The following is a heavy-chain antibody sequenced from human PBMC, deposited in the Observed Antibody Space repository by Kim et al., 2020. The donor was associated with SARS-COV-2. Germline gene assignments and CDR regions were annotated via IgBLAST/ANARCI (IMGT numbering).Heavy chain of an antibody. J-gene: IGHJ4*02. D-gene: IGHD2-21*02. CDR1: GYTFTSYY. Sequence: ASVKVSCKASGYTFTSYYMHWVRQAPGQGLEWMGIINPSGGSTSYAQKFQGRVTMTRDTSTSTVYMELSSLRSEDTAVYYCARVLAYCGGDCSFGGDYWGQGTLVTVSS. V-gene: IGHV1-46*01. CDR2: INPSGGST. CDR3: ARVLAYCGGDCSFGGDY.